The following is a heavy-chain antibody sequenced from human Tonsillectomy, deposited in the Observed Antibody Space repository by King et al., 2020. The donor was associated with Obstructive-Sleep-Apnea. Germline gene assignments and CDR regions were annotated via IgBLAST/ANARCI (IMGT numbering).Heavy chain of an antibody. J-gene: IGHJ5*02. V-gene: IGHV4-59*08. Sequence: QLQESGPGLVKPSETLSLTCTVSGGSISSYYWSWIRQPPGKGLEWIGYIHDSGSTNYNPSLKSRVTISVDTSTNHFSLKLSSVTAADTAVYYCARHRWGSQKKYNWFDPWGQGPLVTVSS. CDR1: GGSISSYY. D-gene: IGHD4-23*01. CDR3: ARHRWGSQKKYNWFDP. CDR2: IHDSGST.